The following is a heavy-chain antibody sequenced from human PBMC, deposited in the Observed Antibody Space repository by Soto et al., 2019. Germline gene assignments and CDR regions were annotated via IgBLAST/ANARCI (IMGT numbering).Heavy chain of an antibody. Sequence: SETLSLTCTVSGGSISSYYWSWIRQPPGKGLEWIGYIYYSGSTNYNPSLKSRVTISVDTSKNQFSLKLSSVTAADTAVYYCARMQWLGAEYFQHWGQGTLVTVSS. CDR2: IYYSGST. CDR3: ARMQWLGAEYFQH. D-gene: IGHD6-19*01. CDR1: GGSISSYY. J-gene: IGHJ1*01. V-gene: IGHV4-59*08.